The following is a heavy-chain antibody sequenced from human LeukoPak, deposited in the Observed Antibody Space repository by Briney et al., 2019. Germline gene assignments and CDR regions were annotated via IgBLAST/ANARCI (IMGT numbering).Heavy chain of an antibody. CDR1: GFPLDDYA. J-gene: IGHJ4*02. CDR3: AKDGYSGYFDY. Sequence: PGGSLNLPCAASGFPLDDYAMNWAGQAPGKGLEWFYLISGDGGSTYYADSVKGRFTISRDNSKNSLYLQMNSLRTEDTALYYCAKDGYSGYFDYWGQGTLVTVSS. D-gene: IGHD5-12*01. CDR2: ISGDGGST. V-gene: IGHV3-43*02.